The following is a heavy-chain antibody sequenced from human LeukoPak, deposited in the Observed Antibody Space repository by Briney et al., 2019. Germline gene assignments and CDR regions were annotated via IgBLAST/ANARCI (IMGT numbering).Heavy chain of an antibody. D-gene: IGHD6-13*01. CDR3: ARVVYSSRRGAFDI. J-gene: IGHJ3*02. Sequence: ASVKVSCKASGYTFTSYDINWVRQAPGQGLEWMGGIIPIFGTANYAQKFQGRVTITTDESTSTAYMELSSLRSEDTAVYYCARVVYSSRRGAFDIWGQGTMVTVSS. CDR1: GYTFTSYD. CDR2: IIPIFGTA. V-gene: IGHV1-69*05.